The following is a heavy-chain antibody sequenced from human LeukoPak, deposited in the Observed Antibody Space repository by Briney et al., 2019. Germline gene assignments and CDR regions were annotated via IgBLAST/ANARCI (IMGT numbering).Heavy chain of an antibody. D-gene: IGHD7-27*01. V-gene: IGHV5-51*01. CDR2: IYPGDSGV. J-gene: IGHJ4*02. CDR1: GYSFNDYW. Sequence: GESLKISCKASGYSFNDYWIGWVRQMPGKGLEWIAIIYPGDSGVRYSPFFRGQVTISVDKSISTAYLQWSSLRASDTAMYFCARRPSYYFDFWGLGVLVTVSS. CDR3: ARRPSYYFDF.